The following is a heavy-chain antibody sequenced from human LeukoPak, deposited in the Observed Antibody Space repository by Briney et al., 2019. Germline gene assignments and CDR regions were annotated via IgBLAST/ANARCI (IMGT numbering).Heavy chain of an antibody. Sequence: GESLKISCKGSGYSFATYWIGWVRQTPEKSLEWMGIIYPGDSDTRYSPSFQGQVTISADKSINTAYLQWSSLKASDTAMYYCARHRIVGATRSPFDYWGQGTLVTVSS. D-gene: IGHD1-26*01. CDR2: IYPGDSDT. J-gene: IGHJ4*02. V-gene: IGHV5-51*01. CDR1: GYSFATYW. CDR3: ARHRIVGATRSPFDY.